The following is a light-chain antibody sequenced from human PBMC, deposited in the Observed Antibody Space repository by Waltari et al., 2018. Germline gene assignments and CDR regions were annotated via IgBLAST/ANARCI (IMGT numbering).Light chain of an antibody. Sequence: QSALTQPASVSGSPGQSIPVPCTGASSDAGSYDLVCWYHQHPGKAPKLIIYEGNKRPSGVSNRFSGFKSGNTASLTISGLQAEDEAEYYCSSNAGRGIVFGGGTKLTVL. CDR1: SSDAGSYDL. CDR2: EGN. J-gene: IGLJ2*01. V-gene: IGLV2-23*01. CDR3: SSNAGRGIV.